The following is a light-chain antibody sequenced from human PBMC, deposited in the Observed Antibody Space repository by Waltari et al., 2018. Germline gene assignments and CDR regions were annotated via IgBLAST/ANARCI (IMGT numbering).Light chain of an antibody. CDR3: SSYAGINNFPYV. CDR1: SSDVGGYNY. J-gene: IGLJ1*01. V-gene: IGLV2-8*01. CDR2: EVT. Sequence: QSALTQPPSASGSPGQSVTISCTGTSSDVGGYNYVSWYQQHPGKAPKLMIYEVTKRPSGVPDRVSGSKSGNTASLTVAGLQAEDEADYYCSSYAGINNFPYVFGTGTRVTVL.